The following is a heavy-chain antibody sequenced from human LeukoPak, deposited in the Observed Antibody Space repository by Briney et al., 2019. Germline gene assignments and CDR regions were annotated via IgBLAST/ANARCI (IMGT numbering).Heavy chain of an antibody. Sequence: HGESLKISCKGSGYSFTSYWIGWVRQMPGKGLEWMGIIYPGDSDTGYSPSFQGQVTISVDKSISTAYLQWSSLKASDTAMYYCARQSTYYYDSSATYWGQGTLVTVSS. CDR3: ARQSTYYYDSSATY. D-gene: IGHD3-22*01. V-gene: IGHV5-51*01. J-gene: IGHJ4*02. CDR1: GYSFTSYW. CDR2: IYPGDSDT.